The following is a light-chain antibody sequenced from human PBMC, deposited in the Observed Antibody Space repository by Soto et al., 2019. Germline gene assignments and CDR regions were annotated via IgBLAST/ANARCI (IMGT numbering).Light chain of an antibody. J-gene: IGKJ4*01. CDR1: QSVSSN. CDR3: QQYNTWPT. CDR2: GAS. Sequence: EIVMTQSPATLSVSPGERATLSCRASQSVSSNLAWYQQKPGQAPMLLIYGASTMATGIPARFSGSGSGTAFTLTISRLQSEDFAVYYWQQYNTWPTFGGGTKVEIK. V-gene: IGKV3-15*01.